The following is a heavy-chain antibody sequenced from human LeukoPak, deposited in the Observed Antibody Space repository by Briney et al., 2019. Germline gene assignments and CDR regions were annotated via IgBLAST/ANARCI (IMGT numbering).Heavy chain of an antibody. J-gene: IGHJ4*02. Sequence: GGSLRLSCAASGFTFSDYYMSWIRQAPGEGLEWVSYISSSSSYTNYADSVKGRFTISRDNAKNSLYLQMNSLRAEDTAVYHCARTVDTAMAVTFDYWGQGSLVTVSS. CDR1: GFTFSDYY. CDR2: ISSSSSYT. V-gene: IGHV3-11*06. CDR3: ARTVDTAMAVTFDY. D-gene: IGHD5-18*01.